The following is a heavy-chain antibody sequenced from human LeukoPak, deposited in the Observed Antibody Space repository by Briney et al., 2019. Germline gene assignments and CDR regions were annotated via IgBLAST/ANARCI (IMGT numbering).Heavy chain of an antibody. CDR1: GYTFSNHG. J-gene: IGHJ4*02. Sequence: GASVKVSCKTSGYTFSNHGISWVRQAPGQGLEWMGWISGYNGNTNYVQKFRGRITMTTDTSTSTAYLQLRSLSSDDTALCYCARDLSLGRHDDGEPFDSWGQGTLVTVSS. D-gene: IGHD4-17*01. CDR2: ISGYNGNT. V-gene: IGHV1-18*01. CDR3: ARDLSLGRHDDGEPFDS.